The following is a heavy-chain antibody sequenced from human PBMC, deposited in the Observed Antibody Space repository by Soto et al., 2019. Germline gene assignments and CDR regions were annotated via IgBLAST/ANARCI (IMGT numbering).Heavy chain of an antibody. D-gene: IGHD4-17*01. Sequence: GGSLRLSCAASGFTFSSYGMHWVRQAPGKGLEWVAVIWYDGSNKYYADSVKGRFTISRDNSKNTLYLQMNSLRAEDTAVYYCARDLTTVVTRGQFQHWGQGTLVTVSS. CDR2: IWYDGSNK. CDR1: GFTFSSYG. V-gene: IGHV3-33*01. CDR3: ARDLTTVVTRGQFQH. J-gene: IGHJ1*01.